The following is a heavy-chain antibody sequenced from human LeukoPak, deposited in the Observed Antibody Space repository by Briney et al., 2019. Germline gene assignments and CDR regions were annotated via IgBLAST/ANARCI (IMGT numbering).Heavy chain of an antibody. CDR2: IYSGGST. CDR1: GFTVSSNY. J-gene: IGHJ3*02. D-gene: IGHD5-24*01. V-gene: IGHV3-53*05. CDR3: TKDSGPMATKNAFDI. Sequence: PGGSLRLSCAASGFTVSSNYMSWVRQAPGKGLEWVSVIYSGGSTYYADSVKGRFTISRDNAKNSLHLQMNSLRAEDTALYYCTKDSGPMATKNAFDIWGQGTMVTVSS.